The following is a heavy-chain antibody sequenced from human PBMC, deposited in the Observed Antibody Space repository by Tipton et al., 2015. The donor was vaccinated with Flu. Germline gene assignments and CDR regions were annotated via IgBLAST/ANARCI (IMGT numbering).Heavy chain of an antibody. D-gene: IGHD1-26*01. Sequence: TLSLTCTVSGGSISSSSYHWAWLRQPPGKGLEWIGSIYYTGNTYHTPSLESRVSISADTSKRQLSLKLISVTAADTAVYYCATVSSYYFFFDPWGQGTLVTVSS. CDR2: IYYTGNT. CDR1: GGSISSSSYH. J-gene: IGHJ5*02. CDR3: ATVSSYYFFFDP. V-gene: IGHV4-39*07.